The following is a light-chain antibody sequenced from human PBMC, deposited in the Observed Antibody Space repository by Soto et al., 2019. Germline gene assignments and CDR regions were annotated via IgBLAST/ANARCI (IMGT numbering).Light chain of an antibody. V-gene: IGLV2-14*01. CDR3: SSYTSSSSYD. CDR2: EVS. CDR1: SSDVGSYNY. Sequence: QSALAQPASVSGSPGQSITITCTGTSSDVGSYNYVSWYQQHPGKAPKLMIFEVSNRPSGVSNRFSGSKSGNTASLTISGLQAEDEADYYCSSYTSSSSYDFGTGTKVTVL. J-gene: IGLJ1*01.